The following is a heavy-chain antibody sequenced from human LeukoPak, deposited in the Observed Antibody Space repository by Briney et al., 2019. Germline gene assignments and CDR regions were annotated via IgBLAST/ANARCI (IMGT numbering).Heavy chain of an antibody. J-gene: IGHJ6*03. CDR3: AKHGVKYCSGGSCYSYYYYYMDV. Sequence: ETLSLTCTVSGGSISSSSYYWGWIRQPPGKGLEWVSAISGSGGSTYYADSVKGRFTISRDNSKNTLYLQMNSLRAEDTAVYYCAKHGVKYCSGGSCYSYYYYYMDVWGKGTTVTVSS. CDR1: GGSISSSSYY. V-gene: IGHV3-23*01. CDR2: ISGSGGST. D-gene: IGHD2-15*01.